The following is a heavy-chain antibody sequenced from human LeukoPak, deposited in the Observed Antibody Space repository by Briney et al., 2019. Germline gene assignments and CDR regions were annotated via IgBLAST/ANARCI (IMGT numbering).Heavy chain of an antibody. J-gene: IGHJ6*02. CDR2: IYYSGST. CDR3: ARDRSPEHYYDSSHWDYYYGMDV. V-gene: IGHV4-59*01. Sequence: PSKTLSLTCTVSGGSISSYYWSWIRQPPGKGLEWIGYIYYSGSTNYNPSLKSRVTISVDTSKNQFSLKLSSVTAADTAVYYCARDRSPEHYYDSSHWDYYYGMDVWGQGTTVTVSS. D-gene: IGHD3-22*01. CDR1: GGSISSYY.